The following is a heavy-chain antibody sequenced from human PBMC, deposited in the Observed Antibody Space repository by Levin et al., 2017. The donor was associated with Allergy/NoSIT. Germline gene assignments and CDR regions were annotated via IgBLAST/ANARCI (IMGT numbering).Heavy chain of an antibody. CDR3: ATQTTLQYSRYFQT. J-gene: IGHJ5*02. CDR2: INQDASEK. V-gene: IGHV3-7*01. CDR1: GFTFSSYW. D-gene: IGHD2/OR15-2a*01. Sequence: GESLKISCVASGFTFSSYWMSWVRQAPGKGLVWVANINQDASEKYFVDSVKGRFTISRDNAKNSVYLQMNSLRAEDTAVYYCATQTTLQYSRYFQTWGQGNLVTVSS.